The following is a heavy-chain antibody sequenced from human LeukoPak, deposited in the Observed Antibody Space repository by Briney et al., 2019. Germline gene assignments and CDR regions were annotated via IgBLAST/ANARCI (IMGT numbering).Heavy chain of an antibody. CDR2: MNPNSGNT. CDR3: ARMFVDTAMVWFDP. CDR1: GYTFTSYD. Sequence: ASVKVSCKASGYTFTSYDINWVRQATGQGLEWMGWMNPNSGNTGYAQKFQGRVTMTRNTSISTAYMERSSLRSEDTAVYYCARMFVDTAMVWFDPWGQGTLVTVSS. J-gene: IGHJ5*02. V-gene: IGHV1-8*01. D-gene: IGHD5-18*01.